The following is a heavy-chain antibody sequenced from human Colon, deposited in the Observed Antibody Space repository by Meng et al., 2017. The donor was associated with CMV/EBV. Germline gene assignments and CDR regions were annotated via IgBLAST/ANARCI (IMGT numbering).Heavy chain of an antibody. CDR1: GGTFSSYA. Sequence: SAKVSCKASGGTFSSYAISWVRQATGQGRGWMGGIIPIFGTANYAQKSQGRVTITTDESTSTAYMELSSMRSEDTAVYYCASSSTSCCDAFDIWGQGTMVTVSS. CDR3: ASSSTSCCDAFDI. V-gene: IGHV1-69*05. J-gene: IGHJ3*02. CDR2: IIPIFGTA. D-gene: IGHD2-2*01.